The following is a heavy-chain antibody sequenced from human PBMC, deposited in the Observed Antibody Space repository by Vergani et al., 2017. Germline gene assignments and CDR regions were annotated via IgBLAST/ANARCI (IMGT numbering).Heavy chain of an antibody. J-gene: IGHJ2*01. CDR2: INPNSGGT. CDR1: GYTFTGYY. Sequence: QVQLVQSGAEVKKPGASVKVSCKASGYTFTGYYMHWVRQAPGQGLEWMGWINPNSGGTNYAQKFKGRVTMTRDTSISTAYMELSRLRSDDTAVYYCARDFIVVVPAAPPDWYFDLWGRGTLVTVSS. CDR3: ARDFIVVVPAAPPDWYFDL. V-gene: IGHV1-2*02. D-gene: IGHD2-2*01.